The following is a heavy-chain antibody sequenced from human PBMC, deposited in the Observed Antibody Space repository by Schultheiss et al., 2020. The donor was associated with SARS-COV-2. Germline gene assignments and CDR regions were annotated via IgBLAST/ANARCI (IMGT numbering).Heavy chain of an antibody. CDR3: ARFDCSSTSCPRFDP. J-gene: IGHJ5*02. CDR1: GGSISSGGYY. D-gene: IGHD2-2*01. Sequence: SQTLSLTCTVSGGSISSGGYYWSWIRQHPGKGLEWIGYIYYSGSTYYNPSLKSRVTISVDTSKNQFSLKLSSVTAADTAVYYCARFDCSSTSCPRFDPWGQGTLVTVSS. V-gene: IGHV4-31*03. CDR2: IYYSGST.